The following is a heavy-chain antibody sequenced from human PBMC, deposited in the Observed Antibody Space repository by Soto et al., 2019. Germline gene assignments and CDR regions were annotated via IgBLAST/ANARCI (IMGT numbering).Heavy chain of an antibody. D-gene: IGHD5-18*01. J-gene: IGHJ4*02. Sequence: GGSLSLSCAASGFTFSSYAMSWVRQAPGKGLEWVSAISGSGGSTYYADSVKGRFTISRDNSKNTLYLQMNSLRAEDTAVYYCAKDLRGYRYTDYWGQGTLVTVSS. CDR3: AKDLRGYRYTDY. V-gene: IGHV3-23*01. CDR1: GFTFSSYA. CDR2: ISGSGGST.